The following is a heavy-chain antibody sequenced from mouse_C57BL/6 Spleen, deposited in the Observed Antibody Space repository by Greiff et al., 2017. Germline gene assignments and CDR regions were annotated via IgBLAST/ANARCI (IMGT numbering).Heavy chain of an antibody. V-gene: IGHV1-54*01. Sequence: QVQLQQSGAELVRPGTSVKVSCKASGYAFTNYLIEWVKQRPGQGLEWIGVINPGSGGTNYNEKFKGKATLTADKSSSTAYMQLSSLTSEDSAVYFFARYDYDVDYWGQGTSVTVSS. CDR3: ARYDYDVDY. CDR2: INPGSGGT. CDR1: GYAFTNYL. J-gene: IGHJ4*01. D-gene: IGHD2-4*01.